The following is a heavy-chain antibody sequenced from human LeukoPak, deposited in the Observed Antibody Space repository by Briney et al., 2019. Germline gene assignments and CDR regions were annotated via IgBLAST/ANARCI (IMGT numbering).Heavy chain of an antibody. CDR3: ARLTWITDY. V-gene: IGHV4-39*01. J-gene: IGHJ4*01. CDR1: GGSISSSSSF. CDR2: IKNGGSP. Sequence: SETLSLTCTVSGGSISSSSSFLGWSRQPPGKGLEWIGHIKNGGSPNYNPPLKSRVTISLDTSKNQFSLTVSSVTAADTAVYYCARLTWITDYWGQGTLVTVSS. D-gene: IGHD5-12*01.